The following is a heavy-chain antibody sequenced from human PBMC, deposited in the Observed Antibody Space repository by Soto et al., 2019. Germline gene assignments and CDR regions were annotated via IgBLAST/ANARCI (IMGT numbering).Heavy chain of an antibody. J-gene: IGHJ6*02. CDR3: ARDVVDTAMAPMGFYYYYYGMDV. CDR1: GGTFSSYA. Sequence: SVKVSCTASGGTFSSYAISWVRQAPGQGLEWMGGIIPIFGTANYAQKFQGRVTITADESTSTAYMELSSLRSENTAVYYCARDVVDTAMAPMGFYYYYYGMDVWGQGTTVTVSS. V-gene: IGHV1-69*13. CDR2: IIPIFGTA. D-gene: IGHD5-18*01.